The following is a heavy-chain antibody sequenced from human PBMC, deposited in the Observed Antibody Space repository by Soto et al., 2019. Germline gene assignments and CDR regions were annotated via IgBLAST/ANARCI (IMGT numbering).Heavy chain of an antibody. CDR3: VKDGKAAEAAARAPVDI. Sequence: GGSLRLSCSASGFTFSSYAMHWVRQAPGKGLEYVSAISSNGGSTYYADSVKGRFTISRDNSKNTLYLQMSSLRAEDTAVYYCVKDGKAAEAAARAPVDIWGPGTMVTVSS. CDR2: ISSNGGST. CDR1: GFTFSSYA. V-gene: IGHV3-64D*06. J-gene: IGHJ3*02. D-gene: IGHD6-13*01.